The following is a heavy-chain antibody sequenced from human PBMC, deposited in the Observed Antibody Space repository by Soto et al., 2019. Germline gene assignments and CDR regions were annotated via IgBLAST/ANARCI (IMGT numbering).Heavy chain of an antibody. Sequence: SETLSLTCTVSGGSISSGDSYWSWVRQPPGKGLEWIGYIHYSGSTYYMPSLQSRATISVDTSKNQFSLRLSSVTAADTAIYYCARGYARNFDYWGQGTLVTVSS. J-gene: IGHJ4*02. CDR3: ARGYARNFDY. CDR1: GGSISSGDSY. D-gene: IGHD2-2*01. CDR2: IHYSGST. V-gene: IGHV4-30-4*01.